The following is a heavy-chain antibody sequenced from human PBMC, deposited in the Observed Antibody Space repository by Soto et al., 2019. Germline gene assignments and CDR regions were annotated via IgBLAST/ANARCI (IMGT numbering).Heavy chain of an antibody. CDR1: GFTFTSSA. CDR2: IVVGSGNT. Sequence: SVKASCKSSGFTFTSSAVQWVRQARGQRLEWIGWIVVGSGNTNYAQKFQERVTITRDMSTSTAYMELSSLRSEDTAVYYCAAGENYGSDHYYYYGMDVWGQGTTVTVSS. CDR3: AAGENYGSDHYYYYGMDV. V-gene: IGHV1-58*01. D-gene: IGHD5-12*01. J-gene: IGHJ6*02.